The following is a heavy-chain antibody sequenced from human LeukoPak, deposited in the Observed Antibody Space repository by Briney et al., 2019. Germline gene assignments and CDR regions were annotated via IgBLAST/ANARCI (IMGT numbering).Heavy chain of an antibody. CDR1: GGSFSGYY. V-gene: IGHV4-34*01. Sequence: PSETLSLTCAVYGGSFSGYYWSWIRQPPGKGLEWIGEINHSGSTNYNPSLKSRVTISVDTSKNQFSLKLSSVTAADTAVYYCARVRITMVRGSGNYYYYGMDVWGQGTTVTVSS. CDR3: ARVRITMVRGSGNYYYYGMDV. CDR2: INHSGST. D-gene: IGHD3-10*01. J-gene: IGHJ6*02.